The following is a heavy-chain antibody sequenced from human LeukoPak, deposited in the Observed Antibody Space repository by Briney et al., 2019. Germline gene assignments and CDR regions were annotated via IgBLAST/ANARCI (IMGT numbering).Heavy chain of an antibody. V-gene: IGHV3-23*01. CDR1: GFTFSNYA. CDR3: AKGSSPFDY. J-gene: IGHJ4*02. D-gene: IGHD6-13*01. CDR2: VGGRGTNT. Sequence: QPGGSLRLSCAGSGFTFSNYAMIWVRQVPGKGLEWVSAVGGRGTNTFYADSVKGRFTISRDNSKNTLYLQMNSLRAEDTAVYYCAKGSSPFDYWGQGTLVTVSS.